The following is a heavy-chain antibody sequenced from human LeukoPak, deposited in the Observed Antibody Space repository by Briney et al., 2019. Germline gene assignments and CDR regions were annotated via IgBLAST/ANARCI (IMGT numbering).Heavy chain of an antibody. CDR1: GFTFSSYA. J-gene: IGHJ4*02. CDR3: AKDRYSSGWYGDPTALFDY. D-gene: IGHD6-19*01. CDR2: ISGSGGST. Sequence: PGGSLRLSCAASGFTFSSYAMSWVRQAPGKGLEWVSAISGSGGSTYHADSVKGRFTISRDNSKNTLYLQMNSLRAEDTAVYYCAKDRYSSGWYGDPTALFDYWGQGTLVTVSS. V-gene: IGHV3-23*01.